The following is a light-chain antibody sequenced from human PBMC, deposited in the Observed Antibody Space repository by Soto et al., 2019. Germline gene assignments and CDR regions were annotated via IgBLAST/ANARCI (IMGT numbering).Light chain of an antibody. CDR3: QQRSNWPPMWT. V-gene: IGKV3-11*01. Sequence: IVLTQSPATLSLSPGERATLSCRASQSVSSYLAWYQQKPGQAPRLLIYDASNRATGIPARFSGSGSGTDFTLTISSLEPEDFAVYYCQQRSNWPPMWTFGQGTKVEIK. CDR1: QSVSSY. CDR2: DAS. J-gene: IGKJ1*01.